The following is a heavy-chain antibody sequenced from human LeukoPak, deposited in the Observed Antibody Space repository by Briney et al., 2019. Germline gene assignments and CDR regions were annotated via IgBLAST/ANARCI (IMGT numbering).Heavy chain of an antibody. Sequence: GGSLRLSCAASGFTFSNAWMSWVRQAPGKGLEWVGRIKSKTDGGTTDYAAPVKGRFTISRDDSKNTLYLQMNSLKTEDTAVYYCTTDWSVLLWFGELSFWGQGTLVTVSS. CDR2: IKSKTDGGTT. CDR3: TTDWSVLLWFGELSF. J-gene: IGHJ4*02. V-gene: IGHV3-15*07. CDR1: GFTFSNAW. D-gene: IGHD3-10*01.